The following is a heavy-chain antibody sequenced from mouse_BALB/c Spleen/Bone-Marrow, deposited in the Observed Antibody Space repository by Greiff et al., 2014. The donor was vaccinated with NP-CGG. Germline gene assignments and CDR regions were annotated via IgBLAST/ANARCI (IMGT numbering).Heavy chain of an antibody. J-gene: IGHJ1*01. CDR1: GFTFTDYY. Sequence: EVKLEESGGGLAQPGGSLRLSCATSGFTFTDYYMSWVRQPPGKALEWLGFIRNKANGYTTEYSASVKGRFTISRDNSQSILYLQMNTLRAEDSATYYCARDKNYGSYWYFDVWGAGTTVTVSS. D-gene: IGHD2-1*01. CDR3: ARDKNYGSYWYFDV. V-gene: IGHV7-3*02. CDR2: IRNKANGYTT.